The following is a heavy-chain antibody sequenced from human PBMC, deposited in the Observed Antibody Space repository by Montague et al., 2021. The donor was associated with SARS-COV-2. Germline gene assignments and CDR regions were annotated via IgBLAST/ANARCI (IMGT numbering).Heavy chain of an antibody. CDR2: IVVGSGNT. J-gene: IGHJ6*02. D-gene: IGHD3-9*01. V-gene: IGHV1-58*01. Sequence: SVKVSCKASGFTFTSSAVQWVRQARGQRPEWIGWIVVGSGNTNYAQKFQERVTITRDMSTSTAYMELSSLRSEDTAVYYCAADLGPYDILTGYGVDYYYYGMDVWGQGTTVTVSS. CDR1: GFTFTSSA. CDR3: AADLGPYDILTGYGVDYYYYGMDV.